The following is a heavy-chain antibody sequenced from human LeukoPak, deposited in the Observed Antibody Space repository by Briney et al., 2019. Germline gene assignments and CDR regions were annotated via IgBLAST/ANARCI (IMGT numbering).Heavy chain of an antibody. CDR3: AKDLGPDGVIVVVPAAMADY. CDR1: GFTFSSYG. J-gene: IGHJ4*02. V-gene: IGHV3-30*02. D-gene: IGHD2-2*01. CDR2: IRYDGINK. Sequence: GGSLRLSCAASGFTFSSYGMHWVRQAPGKGLEWVAFIRYDGINKYYADSVKGRFTISRDNSKNTLYLQMNSLRAEDTAVYYCAKDLGPDGVIVVVPAAMADYWGQGTLVTVSS.